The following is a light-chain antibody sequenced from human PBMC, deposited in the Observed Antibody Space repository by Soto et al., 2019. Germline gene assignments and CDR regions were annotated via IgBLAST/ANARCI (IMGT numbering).Light chain of an antibody. V-gene: IGLV2-14*03. CDR2: DVN. Sequence: QSALTQTASVSGSPGHSITISCTGARTDVDGYDYVSWYQQHPGQAPKLMIYDVNNRPSGVSNRFSGSKSGDTASLTISGLQAEDDADYYCSSYTGSAPVYVFGPGTKLTVL. CDR3: SSYTGSAPVYV. CDR1: RTDVDGYDY. J-gene: IGLJ1*01.